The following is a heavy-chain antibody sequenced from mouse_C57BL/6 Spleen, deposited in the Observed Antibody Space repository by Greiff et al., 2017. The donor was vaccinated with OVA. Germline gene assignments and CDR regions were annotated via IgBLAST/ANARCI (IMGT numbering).Heavy chain of an antibody. J-gene: IGHJ3*01. CDR3: AKLITTVGAY. CDR1: GYTFTSYG. Sequence: VQLVESGAELARPGASVKLSCKASGYTFTSYGISWVKQRTGQGLEWIGEIYPRSGNTYYNEKFKGKATLTADKSSSTAYMELRSLTSEDSAVYFCAKLITTVGAYWGQGTLVTVSA. V-gene: IGHV1-81*01. CDR2: IYPRSGNT. D-gene: IGHD1-1*01.